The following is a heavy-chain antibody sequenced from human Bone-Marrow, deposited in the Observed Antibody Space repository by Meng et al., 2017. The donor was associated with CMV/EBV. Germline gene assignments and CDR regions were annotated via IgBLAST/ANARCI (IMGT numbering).Heavy chain of an antibody. D-gene: IGHD3-10*01. CDR2: VNTNTGKT. Sequence: ASVKVSCKASGYTFTSYDVNWVRQAPGQGLEWMGWVNTNTGKTGYAQKFQDRLTISRDNSITTAYMELSRLRSDDTAVYYSARVLGFGELYRSTFGYWGQGTLVTVSS. J-gene: IGHJ4*02. CDR1: GYTFTSYD. CDR3: ARVLGFGELYRSTFGY. V-gene: IGHV1-8*01.